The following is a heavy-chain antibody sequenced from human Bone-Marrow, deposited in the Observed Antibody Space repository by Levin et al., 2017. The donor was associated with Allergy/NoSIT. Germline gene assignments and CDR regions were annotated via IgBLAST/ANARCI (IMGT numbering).Heavy chain of an antibody. CDR2: ISSSSSYI. CDR3: AREPRYCSSTSCSKGFDY. Sequence: GGSLRLSCAASGFTFSSYSMNWVRQAPGKGLEWVSSISSSSSYIYYADSVKGRFTISRDNAKNSLYLQMNSLRAEDTAVYYCAREPRYCSSTSCSKGFDYWGQGTLVTVSS. D-gene: IGHD2-2*01. V-gene: IGHV3-21*01. CDR1: GFTFSSYS. J-gene: IGHJ4*02.